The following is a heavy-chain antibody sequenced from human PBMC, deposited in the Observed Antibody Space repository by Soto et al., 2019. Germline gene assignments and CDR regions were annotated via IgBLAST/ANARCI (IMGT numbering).Heavy chain of an antibody. D-gene: IGHD6-19*01. V-gene: IGHV4-34*01. CDR3: ARGEGLYSSGWYYH. CDR1: GGSFSGYY. J-gene: IGHJ5*02. Sequence: QVQLQQWGAGLLKPSETLSLTCAVYGGSFSGYYWSWIRQPPGKGLEWIGEINHSGSTNYNPSLKSRVTISVDTSKNQFSLKLSSVTAAGTAVYYCARGEGLYSSGWYYHWGQGTLVTVSS. CDR2: INHSGST.